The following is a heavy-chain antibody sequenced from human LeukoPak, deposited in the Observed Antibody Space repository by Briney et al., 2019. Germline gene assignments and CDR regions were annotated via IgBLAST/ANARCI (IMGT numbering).Heavy chain of an antibody. CDR1: GGSISSSSYY. Sequence: PSETLSLTCTVSGGSISSSSYYWGWIRQPPGKGLEWIGSIYYSGSTYYNPSLKSRVTISVDTSKNQFSLKLSSVTAADTAMYYCARVLSPPITRVDWGQGTLVTVSS. CDR2: IYYSGST. J-gene: IGHJ1*01. D-gene: IGHD3-10*01. V-gene: IGHV4-39*07. CDR3: ARVLSPPITRVD.